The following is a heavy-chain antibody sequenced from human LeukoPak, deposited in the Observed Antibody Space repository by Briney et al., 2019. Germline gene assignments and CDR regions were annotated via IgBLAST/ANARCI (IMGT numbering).Heavy chain of an antibody. Sequence: ASVTVSCTASGYTFTTYGISWVRQAPGQGLEWMGWISAYNGNTNYAQKLQGRVTMTTDTSTSTAYMELRSLRSDDTAVYYCARYSGSYYYDSSGYPTGDYWGQGTLVTVSS. D-gene: IGHD3-22*01. V-gene: IGHV1-18*01. CDR1: GYTFTTYG. J-gene: IGHJ4*02. CDR2: ISAYNGNT. CDR3: ARYSGSYYYDSSGYPTGDY.